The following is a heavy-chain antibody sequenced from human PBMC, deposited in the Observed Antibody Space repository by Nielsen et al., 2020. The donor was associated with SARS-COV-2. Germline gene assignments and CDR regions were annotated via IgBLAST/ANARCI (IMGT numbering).Heavy chain of an antibody. D-gene: IGHD2-15*01. CDR3: AKVQRVVVAATSFDY. J-gene: IGHJ4*02. Sequence: GESLKISCAASGFTFSSYAMSWVRQAPGKGLEWVSAISGSGGSTYYADSVKGRFTISRDNSKNTLYLQMNSLRAEDTAVYYCAKVQRVVVAATSFDYWGQGTLVTVSS. CDR1: GFTFSSYA. CDR2: ISGSGGST. V-gene: IGHV3-23*01.